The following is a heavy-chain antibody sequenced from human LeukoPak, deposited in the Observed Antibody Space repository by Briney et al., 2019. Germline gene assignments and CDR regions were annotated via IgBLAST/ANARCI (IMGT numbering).Heavy chain of an antibody. CDR2: IKQDGSEK. V-gene: IGHV3-7*01. CDR1: GGSISSYY. Sequence: ETLSLTCTVSGGSISSYYWSWVRQAPGKGLEWVANIKQDGSEKYYVDSVKGRFTISRDNAKNSLYLQMNSLRAEDTAVYYCARDREDIVVVPAADYWYFDLWGRGTLVTVSS. J-gene: IGHJ2*01. D-gene: IGHD2-2*01. CDR3: ARDREDIVVVPAADYWYFDL.